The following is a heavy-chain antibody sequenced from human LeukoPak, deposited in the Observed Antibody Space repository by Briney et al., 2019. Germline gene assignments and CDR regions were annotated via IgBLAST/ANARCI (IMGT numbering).Heavy chain of an antibody. CDR1: GFTFSTYW. V-gene: IGHV3-74*01. CDR2: INSDGSST. Sequence: GGSLRLACAASGFTFSTYWTHWVRQAPGKGLVWVSRINSDGSSTRYADSVKGRFTISRDNAKNTLYLQMNSLRAEDTAVYLCGSGPTGFAWGQGTLVTVSS. D-gene: IGHD1-14*01. CDR3: GSGPTGFA. J-gene: IGHJ5*02.